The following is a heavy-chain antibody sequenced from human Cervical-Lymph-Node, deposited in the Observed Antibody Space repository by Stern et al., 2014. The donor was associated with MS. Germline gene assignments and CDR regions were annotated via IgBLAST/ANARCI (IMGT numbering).Heavy chain of an antibody. CDR3: TTDLVDHGDYLRN. J-gene: IGHJ4*02. D-gene: IGHD4-17*01. CDR2: IKNPANGAAS. V-gene: IGHV3-15*01. Sequence: EEQLVESGGGLVKPGGSLRLSCAASGFTFSKAWMSWVRQAPGKRLEWVARIKNPANGAASDSAAPVKGRFTISRDDSQNSFYLQMNSLQTEDTAVYYCTTDLVDHGDYLRNWGQGTLVTVSS. CDR1: GFTFSKAW.